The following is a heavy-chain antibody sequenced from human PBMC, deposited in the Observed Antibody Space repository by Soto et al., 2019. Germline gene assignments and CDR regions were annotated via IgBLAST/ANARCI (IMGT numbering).Heavy chain of an antibody. CDR3: AKSWRRTILDNWFDP. D-gene: IGHD2-21*01. J-gene: IGHJ5*02. Sequence: GGSLRLSCTASGFTFSSYAMSWVRQAPGKGLEWVSAISGSGGSTYYADSVKGRFTISRDNSKNTLYLQMNSLRAEDTAVYYCAKSWRRTILDNWFDPWGQGTLVTVSS. V-gene: IGHV3-23*01. CDR1: GFTFSSYA. CDR2: ISGSGGST.